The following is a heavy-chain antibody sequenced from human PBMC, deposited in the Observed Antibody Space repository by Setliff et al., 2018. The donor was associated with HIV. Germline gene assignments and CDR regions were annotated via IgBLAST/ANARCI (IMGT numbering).Heavy chain of an antibody. CDR2: IKQDGSEE. CDR3: ARGGGGARRVIGS. D-gene: IGHD6-6*01. J-gene: IGHJ4*02. Sequence: GGSLRLSCAASGFTFSTYWMIWVRQAPGKGLEWVAKIKQDGSEEYYVDSVKGRFTISRDNAKNSVYLQMSSLRAEDTAVYYCARGGGGARRVIGSWGQGALVTVSS. V-gene: IGHV3-7*03. CDR1: GFTFSTYW.